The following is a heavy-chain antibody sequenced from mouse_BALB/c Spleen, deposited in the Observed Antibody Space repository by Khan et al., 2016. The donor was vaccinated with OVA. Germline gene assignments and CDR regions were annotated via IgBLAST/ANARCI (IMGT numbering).Heavy chain of an antibody. Sequence: VQLKQSGAELVKPGASVKLSCTASGFNIIDTYLHWVKQRPEQGLEWIGRIAPANGNSKYDPKFQGKATITADTSSNTSYLQLNSLTSEDSAVYYCARASYDPRDFEVWGAGTTVTVSS. CDR2: IAPANGNS. CDR3: ARASYDPRDFEV. CDR1: GFNIIDTY. J-gene: IGHJ1*01. V-gene: IGHV14-3*02. D-gene: IGHD6-1*01.